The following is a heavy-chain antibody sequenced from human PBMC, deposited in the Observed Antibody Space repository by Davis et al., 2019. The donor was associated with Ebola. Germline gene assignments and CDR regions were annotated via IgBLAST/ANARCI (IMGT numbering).Heavy chain of an antibody. CDR2: IKSKTDGGTT. CDR3: TTDGRYCSTTSCYNIDY. J-gene: IGHJ4*02. CDR1: GFTVSSNY. D-gene: IGHD2-2*02. V-gene: IGHV3-15*01. Sequence: PGGSLRLSCAASGFTVSSNYMSWVRQAPGKGLEWVGRIKSKTDGGTTDYAAAVKGRITISRDDSKNTLFLQMNSLKTEDTAVYYCTTDGRYCSTTSCYNIDYWGQGTLVTVSS.